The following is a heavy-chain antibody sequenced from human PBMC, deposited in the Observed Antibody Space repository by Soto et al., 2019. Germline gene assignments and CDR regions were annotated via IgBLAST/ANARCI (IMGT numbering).Heavy chain of an antibody. CDR2: IFSNDEK. CDR3: ARLYCSGGSCYSSVNWFDP. J-gene: IGHJ5*02. D-gene: IGHD2-15*01. CDR1: GFSLSNARMG. V-gene: IGHV2-26*01. Sequence: QVTLKESGPVLVNPTETLTLTCTVSGFSLSNARMGVSWIRQPPGKALEWLAHIFSNDEKSYSTSLKSRLTISKDTSKSHLVLTMTNMDPVDTATYYCARLYCSGGSCYSSVNWFDPWGQGILVTVSS.